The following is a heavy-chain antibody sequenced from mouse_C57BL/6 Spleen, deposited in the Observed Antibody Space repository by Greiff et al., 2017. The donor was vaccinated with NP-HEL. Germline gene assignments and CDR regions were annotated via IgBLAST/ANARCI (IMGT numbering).Heavy chain of an antibody. J-gene: IGHJ2*01. V-gene: IGHV5-16*01. CDR1: GFTFSDYY. D-gene: IGHD4-1*01. CDR2: INYDGSST. Sequence: EVQLQESEGGLVQPGSSMKLSCTASGFTFSDYYMAWVRQVPEKGLEWVANINYDGSSTYYLDSLKSRFIISRDNAKNILYLQMSSLKSEDTATYYCARDHWEQGNYFDYWGQGTTLTVSS. CDR3: ARDHWEQGNYFDY.